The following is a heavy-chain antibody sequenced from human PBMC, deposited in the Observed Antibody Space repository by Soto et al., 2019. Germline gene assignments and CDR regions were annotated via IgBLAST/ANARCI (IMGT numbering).Heavy chain of an antibody. CDR3: ASYILRFLELSRDEYYYYGMDV. J-gene: IGHJ6*02. CDR2: IIPIFGTA. CDR1: GGTFSSYA. Sequence: SVKVSCKASGGTFSSYAISWVRQAPGQGLEWMGGIIPIFGTANYAQKFQGRVTITADESTSTAYMELSSLRSEDTAVYYCASYILRFLELSRDEYYYYGMDVWGQGTTVTVSS. D-gene: IGHD3-3*01. V-gene: IGHV1-69*13.